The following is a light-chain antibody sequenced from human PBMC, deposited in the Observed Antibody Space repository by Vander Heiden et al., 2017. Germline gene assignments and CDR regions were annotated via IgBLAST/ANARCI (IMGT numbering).Light chain of an antibody. Sequence: QLVLTQSPSASASLGASVKLTCTLSSGHSTYVIAWHQQQPGKGPRYLMKVNRDGSHSKGDGIPDRFSGSRSGAELYLTISNLRSEDEADYYCQTWGTGIRVFGGGTKLTVL. CDR1: SGHSTYV. CDR3: QTWGTGIRV. V-gene: IGLV4-69*02. J-gene: IGLJ3*02. CDR2: VNRDGSH.